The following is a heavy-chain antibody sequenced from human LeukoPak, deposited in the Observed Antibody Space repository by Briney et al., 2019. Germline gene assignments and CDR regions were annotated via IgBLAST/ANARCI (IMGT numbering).Heavy chain of an antibody. CDR3: ARDRGGRDAFDI. CDR2: IYYSGST. Sequence: ASETLSLTCTVSGGSISSYYWSWIRQPPGKGLEWIGYIYYSGSTNYNPSLKSRVTISVDTSKNQFSLKLSSVTAADTAVYYCARDRGGRDAFDIWGQGTMVTVSS. J-gene: IGHJ3*02. CDR1: GGSISSYY. D-gene: IGHD3-10*01. V-gene: IGHV4-59*01.